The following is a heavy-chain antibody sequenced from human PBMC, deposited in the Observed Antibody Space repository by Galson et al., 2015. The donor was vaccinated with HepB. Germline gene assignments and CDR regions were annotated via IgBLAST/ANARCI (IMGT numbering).Heavy chain of an antibody. Sequence: SLRLSCAASGFTFSSYEMNWVRQAPGKGLEWVSYISSSGSTIYYADSVKGRFTISRDNAKNSLYLQMNSLRAEDTAVYYCARLTATMVRGAPHGGDYWGQGTLVTVSS. J-gene: IGHJ4*02. D-gene: IGHD3-10*01. CDR1: GFTFSSYE. CDR3: ARLTATMVRGAPHGGDY. V-gene: IGHV3-48*03. CDR2: ISSSGSTI.